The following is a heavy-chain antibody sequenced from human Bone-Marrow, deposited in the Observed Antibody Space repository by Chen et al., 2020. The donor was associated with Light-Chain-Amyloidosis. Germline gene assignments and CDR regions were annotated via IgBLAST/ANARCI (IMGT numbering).Heavy chain of an antibody. CDR1: GYTFPNYW. J-gene: IGHJ4*02. CDR2: IYPDDSDA. D-gene: IGHD5-12*01. V-gene: IGHV5-51*01. Sequence: EVQLEQSGPEVKKPGESLKISCKGSGYTFPNYWIGWVRQMPGKGLEWMGFIYPDDSDARYSPSFEGQVTISADKSITTAYLQWRSLKASDTAMYYCARRRDGYNFDYWGQGTLVTVSS. CDR3: ARRRDGYNFDY.